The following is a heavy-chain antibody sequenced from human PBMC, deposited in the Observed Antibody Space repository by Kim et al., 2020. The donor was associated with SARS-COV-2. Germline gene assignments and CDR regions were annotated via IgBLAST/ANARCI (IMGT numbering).Heavy chain of an antibody. D-gene: IGHD5-12*01. V-gene: IGHV1-69*13. CDR2: IIPNFGTA. CDR3: ARPHAGIVATGRWRFYYYYGMDV. CDR1: GYTFTSYA. J-gene: IGHJ6*02. Sequence: SVKVSCKASGYTFTSYAISWVRQAPGQGLEWMGGIIPNFGTANYAQKFQGRVTITADVSTSTAYMELSSLRSEDTAVYYCARPHAGIVATGRWRFYYYYGMDVWGQGTTVTVSS.